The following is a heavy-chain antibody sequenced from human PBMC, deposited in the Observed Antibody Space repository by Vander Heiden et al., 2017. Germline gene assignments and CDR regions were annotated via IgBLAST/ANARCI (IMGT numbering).Heavy chain of an antibody. D-gene: IGHD2-15*01. CDR3: TTRYCSGGSCSH. CDR1: GFTFSNAW. J-gene: IGHJ4*02. Sequence: EVQLVESGGGLVKPGGSLRLSCAASGFTFSNAWMGWVRQAPGKGLEWVGRIKSKTDGGTTDYAAPVKGRFTISRDDSKNTLYLQMNSLKTEDTAVYYCTTRYCSGGSCSHWGQGTLVTVSS. V-gene: IGHV3-15*01. CDR2: IKSKTDGGTT.